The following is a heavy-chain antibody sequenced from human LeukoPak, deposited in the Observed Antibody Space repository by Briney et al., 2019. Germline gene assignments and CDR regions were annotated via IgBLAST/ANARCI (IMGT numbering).Heavy chain of an antibody. D-gene: IGHD6-6*01. V-gene: IGHV3-30*02. J-gene: IGHJ4*02. CDR1: GFTFSSYG. CDR3: AKHHRMAARLVYFDY. CDR2: IRYDGSNK. Sequence: GGSLRLSCAASGFTFSSYGMHWVRQAPGKGLEWVAFIRYDGSNKYYADSVKGRFTISRDNSKNTLYLQMNSLRVEDTAVYYCAKHHRMAARLVYFDYWGQGTLVTVSS.